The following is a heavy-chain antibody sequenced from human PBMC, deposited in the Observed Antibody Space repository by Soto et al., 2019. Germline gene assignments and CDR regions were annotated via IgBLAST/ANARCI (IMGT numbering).Heavy chain of an antibody. CDR2: VYYSGST. D-gene: IGHD3-10*01. Sequence: QVQLQESGPGLVKPSQTLSLTCTVSGGSISSGDYYWRWIRQPPGKGLGWIGYVYYSGSTYYNPSIKSRVTISVNSSMNQYSLELSSVTAADTAVYYWARVVVWLGEKVNMSVYWVQELMITVSS. CDR1: GGSISSGDYY. J-gene: IGHJ4*02. V-gene: IGHV4-30-4*01. CDR3: ARVVVWLGEKVNMSVY.